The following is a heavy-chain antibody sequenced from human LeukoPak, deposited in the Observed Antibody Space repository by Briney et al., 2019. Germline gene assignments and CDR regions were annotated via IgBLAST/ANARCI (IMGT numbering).Heavy chain of an antibody. V-gene: IGHV3-72*01. CDR3: TRPSYYDSRGYSTNGFDI. CDR2: NRDKSKSYTT. D-gene: IGHD3-22*01. Sequence: GGSLRLSCVASGFTVSVHYIDWVRQAPGKGLEWVGRNRDKSKSYTTDYAASVRGRFTISRDDSKNSLYLQMYSLKTEDTAVYFCTRPSYYDSRGYSTNGFDIWGQGTMVTVSS. J-gene: IGHJ3*02. CDR1: GFTVSVHY.